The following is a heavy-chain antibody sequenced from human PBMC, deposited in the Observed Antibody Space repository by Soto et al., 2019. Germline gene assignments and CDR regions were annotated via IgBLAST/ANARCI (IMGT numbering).Heavy chain of an antibody. CDR1: GFTFSSYA. D-gene: IGHD2-21*02. CDR2: ISYDGSNK. J-gene: IGHJ6*01. Sequence: PGGSLRLSCAASGFTFSSYAMHWVRQAPGKGLEWVAVISYDGSNKYYADSVKGRFTISRDNSKNTLYLQMNSLRAEDTAVYYCARDRPKRVTQAYYYYYGMDVWGQGTPVTVSS. CDR3: ARDRPKRVTQAYYYYYGMDV. V-gene: IGHV3-30-3*01.